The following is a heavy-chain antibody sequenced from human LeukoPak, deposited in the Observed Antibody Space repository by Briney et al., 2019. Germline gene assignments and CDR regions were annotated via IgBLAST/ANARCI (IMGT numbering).Heavy chain of an antibody. J-gene: IGHJ4*02. V-gene: IGHV1-2*02. CDR1: GYTFTGYY. CDR2: INPNSGGT. CDR3: AQSGVAARTFDY. D-gene: IGHD6-13*01. Sequence: ASVKVSCKASGYTFTGYYMHWVRQAPGQGLEWMGWINPNSGGTNYARKFQGRVTMTRDTSISTAYMELSRLRSDDTAAYYCAQSGVAARTFDYWGQGTLVTVSS.